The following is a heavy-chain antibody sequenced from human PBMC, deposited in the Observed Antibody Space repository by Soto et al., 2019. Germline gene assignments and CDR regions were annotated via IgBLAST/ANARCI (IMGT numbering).Heavy chain of an antibody. CDR3: VTAGPELYYYYYGMDV. CDR2: ISDSDANT. J-gene: IGHJ6*02. Sequence: GGSLRLSCAASGFTLSSFARSGVRQAPLKGLEWVSGISDSDANTDYAAPVKGRFTISRDDSEKTLHLQMNSLKAEDSAIFYCVTAGPELYYYYYGMDVWGQGTTVTVSS. CDR1: GFTLSSFA. D-gene: IGHD1-7*01. V-gene: IGHV3-23*01.